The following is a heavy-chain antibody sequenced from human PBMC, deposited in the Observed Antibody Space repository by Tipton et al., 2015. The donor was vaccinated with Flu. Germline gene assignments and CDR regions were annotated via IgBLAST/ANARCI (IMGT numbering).Heavy chain of an antibody. D-gene: IGHD3-10*01. CDR2: ISYDGSSK. CDR1: GFTFSVYG. Sequence: SLRLSCAASGFTFSVYGMHWVRQVPGKGLEWVALISYDGSSKYYADSVKGRFTISRDNSKNTLDLQMNSLRVEDTAVYHCAGPGHWRDTITWFVDSWGQGALVSVSS. J-gene: IGHJ4*02. V-gene: IGHV3-30*03. CDR3: AGPGHWRDTITWFVDS.